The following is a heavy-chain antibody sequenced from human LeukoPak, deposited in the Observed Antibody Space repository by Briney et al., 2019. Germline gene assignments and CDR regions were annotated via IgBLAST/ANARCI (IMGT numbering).Heavy chain of an antibody. CDR2: ISNDGGGR. J-gene: IGHJ4*02. CDR3: AKGSSGYFFDL. D-gene: IGHD3-22*01. Sequence: PGGSLRLSCAASGFTFNNYSLIWVRQAPGKGLEWVSAISNDGGGRTYADFVKGRFTISRDNSKNTLYLQMDSLRADDTALYYCAKGSSGYFFDLWGQGTLVTVSS. V-gene: IGHV3-23*01. CDR1: GFTFNNYS.